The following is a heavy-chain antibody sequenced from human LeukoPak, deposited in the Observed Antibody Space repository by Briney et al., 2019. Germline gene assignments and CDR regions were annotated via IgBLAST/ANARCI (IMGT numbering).Heavy chain of an antibody. CDR1: GYTFTSYA. CDR3: ARARYSSSFYPYYFDY. D-gene: IGHD6-6*01. J-gene: IGHJ4*02. Sequence: SVKVSCKASGYTFTSYAISWVRQAPGQGLEWMGGIIPIFGTANYAQKFQGRVTTTADESTSTAYMELSSLRSEDTAVYYCARARYSSSFYPYYFDYWGQGTLVTVSS. CDR2: IIPIFGTA. V-gene: IGHV1-69*13.